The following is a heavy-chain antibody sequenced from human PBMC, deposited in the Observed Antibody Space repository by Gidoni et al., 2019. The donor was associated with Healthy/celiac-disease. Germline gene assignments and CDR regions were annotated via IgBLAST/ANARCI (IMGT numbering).Heavy chain of an antibody. J-gene: IGHJ6*02. CDR1: GGSISSSSYY. CDR3: ALVARPGSYYYYGMDV. CDR2: IYYSGST. D-gene: IGHD6-6*01. Sequence: QLQLQESGPGLVKPSETLSLTCTVSGGSISSSSYYWGWIRQPPGKGLEWIGSIYYSGSTYYNPSLKSRVTISVDTSKNQFSLKLSSVTAADTAVYYCALVARPGSYYYYGMDVWGQGTTVTVSS. V-gene: IGHV4-39*01.